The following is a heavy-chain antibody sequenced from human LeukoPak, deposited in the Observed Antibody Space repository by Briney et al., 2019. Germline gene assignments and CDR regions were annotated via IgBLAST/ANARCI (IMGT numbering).Heavy chain of an antibody. CDR2: IYTSGNT. CDR1: TDSMTNYH. V-gene: IGHV4-4*07. J-gene: IGHJ5*02. CDR3: ATGRYSWFDP. Sequence: PSETLSLTCTVSTDSMTNYHWSWIRQPAAKGLEWIGRIYTSGNTIYNPSLKSRLTMSIDKSKNQFSLRLTSVTAADTAVHYYATGRYSWFDPWGQGTLVTVSS. D-gene: IGHD1-26*01.